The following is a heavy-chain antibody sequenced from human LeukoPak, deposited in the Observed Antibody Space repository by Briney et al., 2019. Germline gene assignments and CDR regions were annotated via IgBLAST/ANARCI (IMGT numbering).Heavy chain of an antibody. CDR1: GFTFSDYY. Sequence: GSLRLSCAASGFTFSDYYMSWIRQAPGKGLEWVSYISSSGSTIYYADSVKGRFTISRDNAKNSLYLQMNSLRAEDTAVYYCARAGPARGRYQLLQEDPYYFDYWGQGTLVTVSS. CDR2: ISSSGSTI. J-gene: IGHJ4*02. V-gene: IGHV3-11*04. D-gene: IGHD2-2*01. CDR3: ARAGPARGRYQLLQEDPYYFDY.